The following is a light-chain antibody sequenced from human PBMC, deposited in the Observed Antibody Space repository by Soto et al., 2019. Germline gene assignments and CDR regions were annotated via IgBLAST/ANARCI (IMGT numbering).Light chain of an antibody. Sequence: ELFLTQSPGTLSLSQWEIATLSCRASQSVSSYLAWYQQKPGQAPRLLIYGASTRATGIPDRFSGSGSGTDFTLTISRVEPEDFALYYCQQYGTSLWTFGQGTKVDIK. CDR2: GAS. CDR3: QQYGTSLWT. CDR1: QSVSSY. V-gene: IGKV3-20*01. J-gene: IGKJ1*01.